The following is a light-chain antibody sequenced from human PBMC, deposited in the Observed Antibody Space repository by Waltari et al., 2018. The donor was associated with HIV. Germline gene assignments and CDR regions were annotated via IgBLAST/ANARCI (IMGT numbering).Light chain of an antibody. Sequence: AIQLTQSPSSLSASVGDRVTFTCRTSQAITSSLAWYQPKPGKPPKLLIFDASSLESGVPSRFIGSGSGTDFTLTISSLQPEDFATYYCQQFNLYPLTFGGGTKVEI. V-gene: IGKV1-13*02. J-gene: IGKJ4*01. CDR1: QAITSS. CDR3: QQFNLYPLT. CDR2: DAS.